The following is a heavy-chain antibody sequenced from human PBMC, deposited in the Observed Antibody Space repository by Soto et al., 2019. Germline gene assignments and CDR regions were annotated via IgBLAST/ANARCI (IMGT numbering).Heavy chain of an antibody. CDR2: IYHSGST. CDR1: GYSISSGYY. V-gene: IGHV4-38-2*01. D-gene: IGHD6-6*01. Sequence: SETLSLPGAVSGYSISSGYYWGWIRQPPGKGLEWIGSIYHSGSTYYNPSLKSRVTISVDTSKNQFSLKLSSVTAADTAVYYCARHTIAAHWFDPWGQGTLVTVSS. CDR3: ARHTIAAHWFDP. J-gene: IGHJ5*02.